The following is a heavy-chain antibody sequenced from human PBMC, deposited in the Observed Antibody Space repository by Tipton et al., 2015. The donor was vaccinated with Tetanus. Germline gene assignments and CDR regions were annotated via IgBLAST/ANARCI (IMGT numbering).Heavy chain of an antibody. D-gene: IGHD5-24*01. V-gene: IGHV4-59*03. J-gene: IGHJ3*02. CDR3: TNEAFDI. CDR2: IHHSGLA. Sequence: TLSLTCNVSGDSMTDFYWRWIRQPPGKGLEWIAFIHHSGLAFSKPSLKSRVSISIDTSQNQFSLRLTSVYFCARNVYTVTNEAFDIWGHGSLVNVSS. CDR1: GDSMTDFY.